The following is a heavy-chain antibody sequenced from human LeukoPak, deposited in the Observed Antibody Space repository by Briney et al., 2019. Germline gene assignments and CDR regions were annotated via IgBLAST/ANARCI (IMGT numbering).Heavy chain of an antibody. D-gene: IGHD3-10*01. CDR3: ARDEVEFTFDY. Sequence: SGGSLRLSCAASGFTFSSYSMNWVRQAPGKGLEWVSSISSSSSYIYYADSVKGRFTISRDNAKNSLYLQMNSLRAEDTAAYYCARDEVEFTFDYWGQGTLVTVSS. CDR2: ISSSSSYI. J-gene: IGHJ4*02. V-gene: IGHV3-21*01. CDR1: GFTFSSYS.